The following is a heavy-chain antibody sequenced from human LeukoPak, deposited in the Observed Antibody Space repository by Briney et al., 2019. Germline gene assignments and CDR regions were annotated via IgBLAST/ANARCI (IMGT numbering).Heavy chain of an antibody. CDR2: ISGSVGST. J-gene: IGHJ4*02. CDR1: GFTFSSYA. V-gene: IGHV3-23*01. Sequence: PGGSLRLSCAASGFTFSSYAMSWVRGAPGKGREWVSAISGSVGSTYYADSVKGRFTISRDNSKNPLYLKMNSLRAEDTDVYYCAKAGIAVAGPDEGYFDYWGQGTLVTVSS. CDR3: AKAGIAVAGPDEGYFDY. D-gene: IGHD6-19*01.